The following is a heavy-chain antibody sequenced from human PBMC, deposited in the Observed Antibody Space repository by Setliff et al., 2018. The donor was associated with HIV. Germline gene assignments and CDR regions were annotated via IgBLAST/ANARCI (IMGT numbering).Heavy chain of an antibody. D-gene: IGHD3-16*01. CDR1: GGSIISGSYY. CDR2: IYTSGST. CDR3: ARVFPHPYGNSWFDT. Sequence: SETLSLTCSVSGGSIISGSYYWSWIRQPAGKGLEWIGHIYTSGSTNYNPSLKSRVTISVDTSKNQFSLKLSSVTAADTAVYYCARVFPHPYGNSWFDTWGQGILVTVSS. J-gene: IGHJ5*02. V-gene: IGHV4-61*09.